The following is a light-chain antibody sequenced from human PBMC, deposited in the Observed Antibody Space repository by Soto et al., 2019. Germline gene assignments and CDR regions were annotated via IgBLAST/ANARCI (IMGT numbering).Light chain of an antibody. CDR2: DVS. CDR3: CSYAGSYTWV. Sequence: QSALTQPRSVSGSPGQSVTLSCTGTSNNVGGYNYVSWYQQHPGKAPKLIIYDVSTRPSGVHDRFSGSKSDNTASLTISGLQGEDEADYYCCSYAGSYTWVFGGGTKLTVL. CDR1: SNNVGGYNY. V-gene: IGLV2-11*01. J-gene: IGLJ3*02.